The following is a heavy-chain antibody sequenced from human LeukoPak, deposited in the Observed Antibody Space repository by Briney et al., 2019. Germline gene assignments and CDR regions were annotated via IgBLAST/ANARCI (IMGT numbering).Heavy chain of an antibody. V-gene: IGHV3-21*01. CDR3: ARGPYDILTGYYLNY. J-gene: IGHJ4*02. CDR1: GFTFSSYS. D-gene: IGHD3-9*01. Sequence: GGSLRLSCAASGFTFSSYSMNWVRQAPGKGLEWDSSISSSSSYIYYADSVKGRFTISRDNAKNSLYLQMNSLRAEDTAVYYCARGPYDILTGYYLNYWGQGTLVTVSS. CDR2: ISSSSSYI.